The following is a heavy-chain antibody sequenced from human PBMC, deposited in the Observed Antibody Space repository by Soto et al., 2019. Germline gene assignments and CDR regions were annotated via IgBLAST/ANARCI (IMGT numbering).Heavy chain of an antibody. Sequence: QVQLMQSGAEVKKPGSSVKVSCKASGGTFDKYGFSWVRQAPGQGLEWMGGMIPLFGEPDYAQKFQDRVIITADESTATVYMQLSGLKSEDTAMYYCARGWPRGTMIVVDSEIFGMDVWGQGTPVTVSS. CDR3: ARGWPRGTMIVVDSEIFGMDV. CDR1: GGTFDKYG. J-gene: IGHJ6*02. V-gene: IGHV1-69*01. D-gene: IGHD3-22*01. CDR2: MIPLFGEP.